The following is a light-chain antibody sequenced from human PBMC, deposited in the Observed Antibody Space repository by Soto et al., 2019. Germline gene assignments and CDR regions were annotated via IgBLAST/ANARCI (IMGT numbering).Light chain of an antibody. CDR2: AAS. J-gene: IGKJ2*01. Sequence: DIQLTQSPSFLSASVGDRVTITCRASQGITTYLAWYQQKPGKAPNLLIYAASTWQSGVPSTFSGRGSGTEFTLTISSLQHGDFSTYYCQQLNSYPDTFGQRTKLEIK. V-gene: IGKV1-9*01. CDR1: QGITTY. CDR3: QQLNSYPDT.